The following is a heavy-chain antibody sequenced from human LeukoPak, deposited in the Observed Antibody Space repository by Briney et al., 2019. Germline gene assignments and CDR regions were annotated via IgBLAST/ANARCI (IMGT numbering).Heavy chain of an antibody. V-gene: IGHV3-48*03. J-gene: IGHJ4*02. CDR1: GFSFSSYE. CDR2: IGSSGRST. D-gene: IGHD3-3*01. CDR3: VRSPGDGVFGVDIRG. Sequence: GGSLRLSCAASGFSFSSYEMNWVRQAPGKGLEWVSYIGSSGRSTYYADSVKGRFTISRDNGKNSLYLQMNSLRAEDTAVYYCVRSPGDGVFGVDIRGGGQGTLVTVSS.